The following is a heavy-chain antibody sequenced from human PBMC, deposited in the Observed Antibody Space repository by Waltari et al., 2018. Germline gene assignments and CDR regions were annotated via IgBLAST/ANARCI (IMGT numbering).Heavy chain of an antibody. Sequence: QLQLQESGPGLVKPSETLSLTCTVSGGSISSSSYYWGWIRQPPGKGLEWIGSIYYSGSTYSNPSLKGRVTISVDTSKNQFSLKLSSVTAADTAVYYCDYYDSSGYSFDYWGQGTLVTVSS. J-gene: IGHJ4*02. CDR2: IYYSGST. D-gene: IGHD3-22*01. CDR3: DYYDSSGYSFDY. CDR1: GGSISSSSYY. V-gene: IGHV4-39*07.